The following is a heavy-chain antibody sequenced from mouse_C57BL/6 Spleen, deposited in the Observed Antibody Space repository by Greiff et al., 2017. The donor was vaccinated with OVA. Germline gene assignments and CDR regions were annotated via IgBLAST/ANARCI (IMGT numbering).Heavy chain of an antibody. D-gene: IGHD5-1*01. J-gene: IGHJ3*01. Sequence: EVQGVESGPGMVKPSQSLSLTCTVTGYSITSGYDWHWIRHFPGNKLEWMGYISYSGSTNYNPSLKSRISITHDTSKNHFFLKLNSVTTEDTATYYCARNEYGWFADWGQGTLGTVSA. CDR1: GYSITSGYD. CDR2: ISYSGST. CDR3: ARNEYGWFAD. V-gene: IGHV3-1*01.